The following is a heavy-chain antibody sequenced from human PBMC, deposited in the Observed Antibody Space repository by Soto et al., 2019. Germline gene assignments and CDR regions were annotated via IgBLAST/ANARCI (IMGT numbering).Heavy chain of an antibody. D-gene: IGHD4-17*01. V-gene: IGHV3-30*18. J-gene: IGHJ3*02. Sequence: QPGGSRRLSCAASEFTFSSYGLHWARQAPGKGLEWVAVISYDGSKKYYADSVKGRFTISRDNSKNTLYLQMNSLRAEDTAVYYCAKGGRRYDYGGNHGWRAFDIWGQGTMVTVSS. CDR2: ISYDGSKK. CDR3: AKGGRRYDYGGNHGWRAFDI. CDR1: EFTFSSYG.